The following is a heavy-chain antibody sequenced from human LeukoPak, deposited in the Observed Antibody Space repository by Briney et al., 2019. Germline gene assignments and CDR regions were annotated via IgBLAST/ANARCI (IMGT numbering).Heavy chain of an antibody. V-gene: IGHV3-23*01. CDR2: ISGSDDTT. CDR1: GFTFSSYA. D-gene: IGHD2-8*01. J-gene: IGHJ6*03. CDR3: VKDPNVLMLYAYYMDV. Sequence: PGGSLRLSCAASGFTFSSYAMTWVRQAPGKGLEWVSSISGSDDTTYSADSVKGRFTISRDNSKNTLYLQMNSLRAEDTAVYYCVKDPNVLMLYAYYMDVWGKGTTVTVSS.